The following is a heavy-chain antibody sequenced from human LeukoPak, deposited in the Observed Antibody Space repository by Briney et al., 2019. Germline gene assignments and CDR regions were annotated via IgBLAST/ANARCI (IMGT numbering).Heavy chain of an antibody. CDR2: TYYSGST. J-gene: IGHJ4*02. CDR3: ARRAYSAAYWKHFDY. D-gene: IGHD1-1*01. V-gene: IGHV4-61*05. CDR1: GGSISGNTYY. Sequence: SETLSLTCTVSGGSISGNTYYRSWIRQPPGKGLEWIGYTYYSGSTNYNPSLKSRVTISVYTSKNQFSLKLNSVTAADTAVYFCARRAYSAAYWKHFDYWGQGTLVTVSS.